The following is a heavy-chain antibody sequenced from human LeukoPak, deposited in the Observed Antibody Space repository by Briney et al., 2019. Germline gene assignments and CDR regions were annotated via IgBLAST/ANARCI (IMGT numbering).Heavy chain of an antibody. V-gene: IGHV3-30*03. CDR2: ISYTGSNK. Sequence: QAGRSLRLSCEASGFTFRTYAMHWVRQAPGKGLEWVAVISYTGSNKYYGNSVKGRFTISRDNSKNTLYLQMISLRAEDTAVYYCARDPTAYYDSSGYYLNTIDYWGQGTLVTVSS. CDR3: ARDPTAYYDSSGYYLNTIDY. J-gene: IGHJ4*02. D-gene: IGHD3-22*01. CDR1: GFTFRTYA.